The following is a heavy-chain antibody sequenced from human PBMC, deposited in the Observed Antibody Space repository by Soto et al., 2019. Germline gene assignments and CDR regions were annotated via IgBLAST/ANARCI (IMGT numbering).Heavy chain of an antibody. CDR2: ISGSGGST. Sequence: PGGSLRLSCAASGFTFSSYAMSWVRQAPGKGLEWVSAISGSGGSTYYADSVKGRFTISRDNSKNTLYLQMNSLRAEDTAVYYCAKFSSGIAARSVEKRQADYWGQGTLVTVSS. J-gene: IGHJ4*02. CDR3: AKFSSGIAARSVEKRQADY. V-gene: IGHV3-23*01. D-gene: IGHD6-6*01. CDR1: GFTFSSYA.